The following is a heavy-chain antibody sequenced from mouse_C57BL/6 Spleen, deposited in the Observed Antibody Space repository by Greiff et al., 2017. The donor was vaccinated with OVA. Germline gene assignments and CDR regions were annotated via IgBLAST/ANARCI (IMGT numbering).Heavy chain of an antibody. V-gene: IGHV1-82*01. D-gene: IGHD2-12*01. CDR3: ARDDRGYFDY. J-gene: IGHJ2*01. CDR2: IYPGDGDT. Sequence: VKLMESGPELVKPGASVKISCKASGYAFSSSWMNWVKQRPGKGLEWIGRIYPGDGDTTYNGKFKGKATLTADKSSCTAYMQLSSLTSEDSAVYFCARDDRGYFDYWGQGTTLTVSS. CDR1: GYAFSSSW.